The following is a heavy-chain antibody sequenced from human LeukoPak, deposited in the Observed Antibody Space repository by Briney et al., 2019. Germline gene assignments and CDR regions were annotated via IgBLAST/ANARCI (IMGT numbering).Heavy chain of an antibody. D-gene: IGHD6-13*01. CDR3: ATSYSSSWYPTHDAFDI. J-gene: IGHJ3*02. CDR1: GFTFSNYW. V-gene: IGHV3-7*03. CDR2: IKEAGSEK. Sequence: QSGGSLRLSCAASGFTFSNYWMSWVRQAPGKGLEFMANIKEAGSEKYYVDSVKGRFTISRDNSKNTLYLQMNSLRAEDTAVYYCATSYSSSWYPTHDAFDIWGQGTMVTVSS.